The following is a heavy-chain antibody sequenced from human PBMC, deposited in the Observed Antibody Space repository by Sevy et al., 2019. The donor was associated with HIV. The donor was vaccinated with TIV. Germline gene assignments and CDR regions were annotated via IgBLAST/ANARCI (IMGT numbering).Heavy chain of an antibody. J-gene: IGHJ5*02. CDR1: GGTFSSYA. D-gene: IGHD6-13*01. V-gene: IGHV1-69*13. CDR2: IIPIFGTA. CDR3: AREKRGIAAAGDDHRWFDP. Sequence: ASVKVSCKASGGTFSSYAISWVRQAPGQGLEWMGGIIPIFGTANYAQKFQGRVTITADESTSTAYMELSSLRSEDTAVYYCAREKRGIAAAGDDHRWFDPWGQGTLVTVSS.